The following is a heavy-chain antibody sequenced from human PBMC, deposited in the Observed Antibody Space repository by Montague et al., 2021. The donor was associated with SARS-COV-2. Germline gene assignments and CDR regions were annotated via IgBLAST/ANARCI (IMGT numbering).Heavy chain of an antibody. J-gene: IGHJ4*02. Sequence: NDYAVSVKSRITINPDTSKNQISLQLNSVTPEDTALYYCARTSASSDYWGQGTLVTVS. CDR3: ARTSASSDY. V-gene: IGHV6-1*01. D-gene: IGHD1-26*01. CDR2: N.